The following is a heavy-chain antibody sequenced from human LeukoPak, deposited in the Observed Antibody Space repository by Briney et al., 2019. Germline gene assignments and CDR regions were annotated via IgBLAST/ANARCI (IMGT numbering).Heavy chain of an antibody. J-gene: IGHJ6*02. CDR2: IYSGGNT. D-gene: IGHD6-6*01. Sequence: GGSLRLSCPASGFTLSSNYINWVRQAPGKGLEWVSVIYSGGNTYYADSVTGRFTISRDNSKNTLYLQMNSPRAEDTAVYYCARVASNYYGMDVWGQGTTVTVSS. CDR3: ARVASNYYGMDV. V-gene: IGHV3-53*01. CDR1: GFTLSSNY.